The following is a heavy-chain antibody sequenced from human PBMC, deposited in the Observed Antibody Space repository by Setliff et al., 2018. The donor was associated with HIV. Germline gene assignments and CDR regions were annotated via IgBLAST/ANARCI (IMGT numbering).Heavy chain of an antibody. CDR3: ARDVSWRVRTYIDY. D-gene: IGHD3-3*01. CDR2: ISGSAGTT. V-gene: IGHV3-23*01. Sequence: PGGSLRLSCAASGFTLSSYWMHWVRQAPGKGLEWVSGISGSAGTTYYADSVKGRFTIPRDNSKNTLYLQMNSLTAEDTAVYYCARDVSWRVRTYIDYWGQGALVTVSS. CDR1: GFTLSSYW. J-gene: IGHJ4*02.